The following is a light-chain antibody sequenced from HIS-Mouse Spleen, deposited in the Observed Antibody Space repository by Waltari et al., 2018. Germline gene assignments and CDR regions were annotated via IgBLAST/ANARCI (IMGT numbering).Light chain of an antibody. V-gene: IGKV3-20*01. CDR1: QSVSSSY. CDR2: GAS. CDR3: QQYGSSPWT. J-gene: IGKJ1*01. Sequence: EIVLTQSPGTLSLSPGERATLSCRASQSVSSSYLAWYQQKPGQAPRLLIYGASSRATGIPARFSGSGSVTDFTLTISRLEPEDFAVYYCQQYGSSPWTFGQGTKVEIK.